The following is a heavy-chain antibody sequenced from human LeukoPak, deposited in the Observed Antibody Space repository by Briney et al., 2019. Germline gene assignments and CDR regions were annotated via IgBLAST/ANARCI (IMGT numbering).Heavy chain of an antibody. V-gene: IGHV3-23*01. D-gene: IGHD1-26*01. CDR2: IGASGT. J-gene: IGHJ4*02. CDR1: GFTFSSYA. CDR3: ARPLVGGGATTIDY. Sequence: GGSLRLSCAASGFTFSSYAMTWVRQAPGKGLEWVSGIGASGTYYADSVKGRFTISRDNSKNTLYLQMNSLRAEDTAVYYCARPLVGGGATTIDYWGQGTLVTVSS.